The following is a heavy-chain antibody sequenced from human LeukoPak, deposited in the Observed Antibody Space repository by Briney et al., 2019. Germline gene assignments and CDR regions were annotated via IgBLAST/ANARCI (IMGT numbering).Heavy chain of an antibody. J-gene: IGHJ4*02. CDR3: AKDPHLGGNFHY. CDR1: GFTFSSYA. D-gene: IGHD4-23*01. CDR2: ISGSGGST. Sequence: GGSLRLSCAASGFTFSSYAMSWVRQAPGKGLERVSAISGSGGSTYYADSVKGRFTISRDNSKNTLYLQMNSLRAEDTAVYYCAKDPHLGGNFHYWGQGTLVTVSS. V-gene: IGHV3-23*01.